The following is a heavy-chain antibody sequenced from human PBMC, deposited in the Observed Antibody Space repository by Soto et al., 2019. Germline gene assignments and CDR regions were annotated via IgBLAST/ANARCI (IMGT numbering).Heavy chain of an antibody. D-gene: IGHD2-15*01. CDR2: INPSGGST. V-gene: IGHV1-46*01. CDR1: GYTFTRYY. Sequence: GASVKVSCKASGYTFTRYYMHWVRQAPGQGLEWMGIINPSGGSTSYAQKFQGRVTMTRDTSTSTVYMELSSLRSEDTAVYYCAREELGYCSGGSCPDAFDIWGQGTMVTVSS. J-gene: IGHJ3*02. CDR3: AREELGYCSGGSCPDAFDI.